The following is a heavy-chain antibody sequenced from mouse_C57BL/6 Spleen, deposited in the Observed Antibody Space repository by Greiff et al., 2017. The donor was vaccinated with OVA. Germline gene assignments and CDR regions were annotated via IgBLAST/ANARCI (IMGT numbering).Heavy chain of an antibody. CDR2: INPNNGGT. V-gene: IGHV1-26*01. CDR3: AGYDGPRGFAY. D-gene: IGHD2-3*01. CDR1: GYTFTDYY. Sequence: EVQLQQSGPELVKPGASVKISCKASGYTFTDYYMNWVKQSHGKSLEWIGDINPNNGGTSYNQKFKGKATLTVDKSSSTAYMELRSLTSEDSAVYYCAGYDGPRGFAYWGQGTLVTVSA. J-gene: IGHJ3*01.